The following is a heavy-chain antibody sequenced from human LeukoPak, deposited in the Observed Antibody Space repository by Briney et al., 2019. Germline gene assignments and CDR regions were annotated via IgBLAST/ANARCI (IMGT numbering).Heavy chain of an antibody. V-gene: IGHV3-21*01. Sequence: GGSLRLSCAASGFTFSSYNMNWVRQAPGKGLEWVSSISSSTTYIYYADSVKGRFTISRDNAKNSLYLQMNSLRAEDTAVYYCAGKRRGVTHDAFDIWGQGTMVTVSS. J-gene: IGHJ3*02. CDR1: GFTFSSYN. CDR3: AGKRRGVTHDAFDI. CDR2: ISSSTTYI. D-gene: IGHD3-10*01.